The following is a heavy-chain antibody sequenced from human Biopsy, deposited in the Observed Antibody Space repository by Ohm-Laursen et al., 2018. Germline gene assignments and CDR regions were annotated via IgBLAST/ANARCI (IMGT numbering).Heavy chain of an antibody. CDR2: VTTTSSYI. CDR3: ARGVDYYDPYHYYALDV. Sequence: SLRLSCAASGFDFSDYSMSWVRQAPGKGLEWVSSVTTTSSYIYYADSVKGRFTISRDNAKNSLYLQMNSLRAEDTAVYYCARGVDYYDPYHYYALDVWSQGTTVTVSS. J-gene: IGHJ6*02. D-gene: IGHD3-22*01. V-gene: IGHV3-21*01. CDR1: GFDFSDYS.